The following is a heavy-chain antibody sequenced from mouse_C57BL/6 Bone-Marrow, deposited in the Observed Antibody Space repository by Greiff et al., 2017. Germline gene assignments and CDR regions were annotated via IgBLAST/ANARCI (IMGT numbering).Heavy chain of an antibody. Sequence: EVKLQESGPELVKPGASVQISCKASGYSFTDYNMNWVKQSNGKSLEWIGVINPNYGTTSYNQKFKGKATLTVDQSSSTAYMQLNILTSEDAAVYYCATTGRFAYWGQGTLVTVSA. V-gene: IGHV1-39*01. CDR3: ATTGRFAY. CDR2: INPNYGTT. J-gene: IGHJ3*01. CDR1: GYSFTDYN. D-gene: IGHD3-1*01.